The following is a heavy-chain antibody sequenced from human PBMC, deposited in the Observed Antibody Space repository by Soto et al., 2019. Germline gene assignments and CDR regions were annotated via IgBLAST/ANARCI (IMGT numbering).Heavy chain of an antibody. Sequence: GASVKASCKASGGTFSSYAISWVRQAPGQGLEWMGGIIPIFGTANYAQKFQGRVTITADESTSTAYMELSSLRSEDTAVYYCARDTSRRITMVRGATYGMDVWGQATTVTVSS. CDR3: ARDTSRRITMVRGATYGMDV. V-gene: IGHV1-69*13. CDR1: GGTFSSYA. CDR2: IIPIFGTA. D-gene: IGHD3-10*01. J-gene: IGHJ6*02.